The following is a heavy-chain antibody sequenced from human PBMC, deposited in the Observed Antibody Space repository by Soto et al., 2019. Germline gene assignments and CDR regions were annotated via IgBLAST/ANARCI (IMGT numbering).Heavy chain of an antibody. CDR3: VRGGGGGLFDP. CDR1: GFTFGDSY. D-gene: IGHD2-15*01. J-gene: IGHJ5*02. V-gene: IGHV3-11*06. Sequence: GGSLRLSCAGPGFTFGDSYMSWIRQAPGKGLEWLSYISPGSRYPAYADSVKGRFTISRDNARRSLFLQMTSLTTEDTAMYYCVRGGGGGLFDPWGQGTMVTVSS. CDR2: ISPGSRYP.